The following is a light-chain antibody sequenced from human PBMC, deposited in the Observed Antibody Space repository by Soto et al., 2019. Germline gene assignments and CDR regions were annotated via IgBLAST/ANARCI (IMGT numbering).Light chain of an antibody. CDR3: LQFGRSAIFT. Sequence: EIVLTQSPGTLSLSPGERVTLSCRASQTVNSNYLAWYQQRPGQAPRLLIYGASIRAAGIPDRFSGSGSGTDFTLSISRLEPEDFAVYHCLQFGRSAIFTFGPGTTVDIK. CDR2: GAS. CDR1: QTVNSNY. J-gene: IGKJ3*01. V-gene: IGKV3-20*01.